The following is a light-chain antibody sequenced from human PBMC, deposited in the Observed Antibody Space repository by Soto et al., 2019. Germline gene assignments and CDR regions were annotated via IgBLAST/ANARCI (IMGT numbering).Light chain of an antibody. CDR1: QTIRSL. Sequence: DIQMTHSPSSLLAAVGDRVTITCRASQTIRSLLAWYQQKPGKAPKALIYDASRLGSGVPSRFSGSGSGTEFTLTISSLQPDDFATYYCQQYQTYATFGQGTRLEIK. V-gene: IGKV1-5*01. J-gene: IGKJ5*01. CDR3: QQYQTYAT. CDR2: DAS.